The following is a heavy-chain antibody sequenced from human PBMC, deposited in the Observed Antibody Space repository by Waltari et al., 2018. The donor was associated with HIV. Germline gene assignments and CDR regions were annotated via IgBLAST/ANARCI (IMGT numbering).Heavy chain of an antibody. CDR3: ARVRDIAAAGIGY. Sequence: QVQLVQSGAEVKKPGASVKVSCKASGYTFTGYSMHWVRQAPGQGLEWMGWNNPNRGGTKEAQKLQGRVNRTRDTSISTAYMELSRLRSDDTAVYYCARVRDIAAAGIGYWGQGTLVTVSS. J-gene: IGHJ4*02. D-gene: IGHD6-13*01. CDR2: NNPNRGGT. V-gene: IGHV1-2*02. CDR1: GYTFTGYS.